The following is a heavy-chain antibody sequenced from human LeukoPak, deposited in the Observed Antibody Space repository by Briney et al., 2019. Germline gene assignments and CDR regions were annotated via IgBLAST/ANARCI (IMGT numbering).Heavy chain of an antibody. CDR3: ARVRDLYSSGWTDDY. CDR1: GYTFTSYG. V-gene: IGHV1-18*01. CDR2: ISAYNGNT. J-gene: IGHJ4*02. D-gene: IGHD6-19*01. Sequence: ASVKVSCKASGYTFTSYGISWVRQAPGQGLEWMGWISAYNGNTNYAQKLQGRVTMTTDTSTGTAYMELRSLRSDDTAVYYCARVRDLYSSGWTDDYWGQGTLVTVSS.